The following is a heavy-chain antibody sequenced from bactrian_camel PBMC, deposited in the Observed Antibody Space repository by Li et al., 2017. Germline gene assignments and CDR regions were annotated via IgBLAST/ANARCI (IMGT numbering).Heavy chain of an antibody. CDR3: AVDQPCNACRGSHCPYPSSYGF. Sequence: HVQLVESGGGSVQSGGSLRLSCVASGNLYGADCMRWFRQVPGNEREGVASIDSAGVTNYADSVKGRLTISEDRAKNILYLQMNSLQPEDTAMYYCAVDQPCNACRGSHCPYPSSYGFWGQGTQVTVS. D-gene: IGHD1*01. CDR2: IDSAGVT. CDR1: GNLYGADC. V-gene: IGHV3S53*01. J-gene: IGHJ6*01.